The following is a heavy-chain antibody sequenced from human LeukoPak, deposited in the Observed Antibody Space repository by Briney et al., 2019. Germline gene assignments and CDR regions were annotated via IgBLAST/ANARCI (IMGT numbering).Heavy chain of an antibody. CDR2: HYTSGST. CDR3: AGTGYYFHY. CDR1: GGSLSDDV. Sequence: SDTLSLTRTVSGGSLSDDVWSWIRQPARKGLDWIGRHYTSGSTNYNPSLKAGVTMSVDSSQNQFSLTLSSVTAAYTAGSYCAGTGYYFHYWGQGTLVTVSS. V-gene: IGHV4-4*07. D-gene: IGHD1-14*01. J-gene: IGHJ4*02.